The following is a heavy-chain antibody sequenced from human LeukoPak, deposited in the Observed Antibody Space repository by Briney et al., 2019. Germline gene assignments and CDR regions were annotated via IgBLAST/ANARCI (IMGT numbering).Heavy chain of an antibody. CDR1: GFTFSTYS. D-gene: IGHD5-18*01. Sequence: PGGSLRLSCAASGFTFSTYSMTWVRQAPGKGLEWISHISAASWGIYYADSVKGRFTTSRDNAKNSVFLQMSSLRPDDTAVYYCARGFGAMAPRTDFDYWGQGTQVTVSS. J-gene: IGHJ4*02. CDR2: ISAASWGI. CDR3: ARGFGAMAPRTDFDY. V-gene: IGHV3-48*01.